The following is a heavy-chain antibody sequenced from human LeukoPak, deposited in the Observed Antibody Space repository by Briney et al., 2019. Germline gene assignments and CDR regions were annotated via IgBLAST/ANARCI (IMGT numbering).Heavy chain of an antibody. V-gene: IGHV4-34*01. Sequence: SETLSLTCAVYGGSFSGYYWSWIRQPPGKGLEWFGEINHSGSTNYNPSLKSRVTISVYTSKTQFSLKLSSVTAADTAVYYCASAPVLLWFGELVRGAFDIWGQGTMVIVSS. D-gene: IGHD3-10*01. J-gene: IGHJ3*02. CDR2: INHSGST. CDR1: GGSFSGYY. CDR3: ASAPVLLWFGELVRGAFDI.